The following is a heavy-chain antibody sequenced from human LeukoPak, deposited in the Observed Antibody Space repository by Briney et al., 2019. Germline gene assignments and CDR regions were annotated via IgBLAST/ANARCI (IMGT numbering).Heavy chain of an antibody. Sequence: QPGGSLRLSCAASGFTFSSYAMHWVRQAPGKGLEYVSAISSNGGSTYYANSVKGRFTISRDNSKNTLYLQMGSLRAEDTAVYYCARTPGNGIHYFDCWGQGTLVTVSS. CDR3: ARTPGNGIHYFDC. J-gene: IGHJ4*02. CDR1: GFTFSSYA. V-gene: IGHV3-64*01. CDR2: ISSNGGST. D-gene: IGHD2-8*01.